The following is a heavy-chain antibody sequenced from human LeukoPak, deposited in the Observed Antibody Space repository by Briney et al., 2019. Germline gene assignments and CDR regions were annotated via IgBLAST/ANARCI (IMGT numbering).Heavy chain of an antibody. CDR2: ISYDGTNA. Sequence: GGSLRLSCAGSGYIFSNYAMNWVRQAPGKGLECMATISYDGTNAYYINSVKGRFTISRDNSKKTLYLQMDSLRVEDTAVYYCARVAGQLVPRWGQGTLVTVSS. CDR1: GYIFSNYA. J-gene: IGHJ4*02. CDR3: ARVAGQLVPR. V-gene: IGHV3-30*04. D-gene: IGHD6-6*01.